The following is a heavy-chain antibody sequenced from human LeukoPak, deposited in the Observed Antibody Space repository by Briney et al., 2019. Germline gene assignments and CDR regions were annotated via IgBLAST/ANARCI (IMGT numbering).Heavy chain of an antibody. CDR2: IYYSGST. J-gene: IGHJ4*02. CDR3: ASGMRHFDY. D-gene: IGHD1-1*01. Sequence: SSETLSLTCTVSGGSISSSNYYWGWIRQPPGKGLEWIGSIYYSGSTYYNPSLKSRVTISVDTSKNQFSLKLSSVTAADTAVYYCASGMRHFDYWGQGTLVTVSS. V-gene: IGHV4-39*01. CDR1: GGSISSSNYY.